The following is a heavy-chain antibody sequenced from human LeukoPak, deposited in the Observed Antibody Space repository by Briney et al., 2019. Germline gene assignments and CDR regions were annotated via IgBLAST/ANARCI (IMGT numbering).Heavy chain of an antibody. CDR2: ISYDGSNK. CDR3: ARDRYDFWSGYYLH. D-gene: IGHD3-3*01. CDR1: GFTFSSYA. J-gene: IGHJ4*02. Sequence: GGSLRLSCAASGFTFSSYAMPWVRQAPGKGLEWVAVISYDGSNKYYADSVKGRFTISRDNSKNTLYLQMNSLRAEDTAVYYCARDRYDFWSGYYLHWGQGTLVTVSS. V-gene: IGHV3-30-3*01.